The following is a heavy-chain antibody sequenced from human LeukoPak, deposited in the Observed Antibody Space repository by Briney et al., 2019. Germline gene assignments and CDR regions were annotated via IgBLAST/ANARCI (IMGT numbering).Heavy chain of an antibody. Sequence: GGSLRLSCAASGFTFSNYATHWVRQAPGKGLEWVAVISYDGSNQYYADSVKGRFTISRDNAKNTLFLQMDSLRAEDTAVYYCFFPGVTGKVYWGQGTLVSVSS. CDR2: ISYDGSNQ. CDR3: FFPGVTGKVY. D-gene: IGHD1-20*01. J-gene: IGHJ4*02. CDR1: GFTFSNYA. V-gene: IGHV3-30-3*01.